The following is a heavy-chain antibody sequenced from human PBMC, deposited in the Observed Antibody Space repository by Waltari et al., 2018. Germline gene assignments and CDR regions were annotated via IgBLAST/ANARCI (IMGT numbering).Heavy chain of an antibody. CDR1: GGTFSSYA. D-gene: IGHD2-15*01. J-gene: IGHJ3*02. CDR2: IIPIFGTA. CDR3: ATTVVVVADRAFDI. Sequence: QVQLVQSGAEVRKPGSSVKVSCKASGGTFSSYAIRWVRQAPGQGLEWMGGIIPIFGTANYAQKFQGRVTITTDESTSTAYMELSSLRSEDTAVYYCATTVVVVADRAFDIWGQGTMVTVSS. V-gene: IGHV1-69*05.